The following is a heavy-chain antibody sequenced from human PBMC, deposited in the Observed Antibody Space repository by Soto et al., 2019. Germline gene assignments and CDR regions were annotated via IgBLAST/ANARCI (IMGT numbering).Heavy chain of an antibody. CDR3: ARPLGLGYCSGGSCLDEYGMDV. CDR2: IYYSGST. Sequence: SETLSLTCTVSGGSIRSSSSYWGWIRQPPGKGLERIGSIYYSGSTYYNPSLKSRVTISVDTSKNQFSLKLSSVTAADTAVYYCARPLGLGYCSGGSCLDEYGMDVWGQGTTVTVSS. D-gene: IGHD2-15*01. CDR1: GGSIRSSSSY. V-gene: IGHV4-39*01. J-gene: IGHJ6*02.